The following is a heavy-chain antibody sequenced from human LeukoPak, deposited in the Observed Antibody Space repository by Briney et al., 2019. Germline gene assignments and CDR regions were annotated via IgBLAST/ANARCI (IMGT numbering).Heavy chain of an antibody. CDR1: GCTFSSYA. CDR3: ARADPVGY. Sequence: SVKVSCKASGCTFSSYAISWVRQAPGQGLEWMGRIIPILGIANYAQKFQGRVTITADKSTSTAYMELSSLRSEDTAVYYCARADPVGYWGQGTQVTVSS. V-gene: IGHV1-69*04. CDR2: IIPILGIA. J-gene: IGHJ4*02.